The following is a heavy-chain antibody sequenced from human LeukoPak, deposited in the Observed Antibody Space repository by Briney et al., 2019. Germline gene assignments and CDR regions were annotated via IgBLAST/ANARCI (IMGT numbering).Heavy chain of an antibody. CDR2: IYYSGST. D-gene: IGHD4-17*01. Sequence: HPSETLSLACTVSGGSISSYYWSWIRQPPGKGLEWIGYIYYSGSTYYNPSLKSRVTISVDTSKNQFSLKLSSVTAADTAVYYCARVNYGLVGDYYYYYYMDVWGKGTTVTVSS. V-gene: IGHV4-59*08. J-gene: IGHJ6*03. CDR1: GGSISSYY. CDR3: ARVNYGLVGDYYYYYYMDV.